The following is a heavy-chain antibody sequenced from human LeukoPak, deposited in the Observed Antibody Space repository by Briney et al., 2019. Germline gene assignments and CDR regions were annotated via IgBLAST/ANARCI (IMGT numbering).Heavy chain of an antibody. CDR1: GGSLSSRSYY. CDR2: IYYSRST. Sequence: PSETLSLTCTVSGGSLSSRSYYWGWLRQPPGKGLEWIGRIYYSRSTYYNPSLKSRLPISVDTSKNQYCLKLSSVTAADTAVYYCVYRSGWYYFDYWGQGTLVTVSS. D-gene: IGHD6-19*01. J-gene: IGHJ4*02. CDR3: VYRSGWYYFDY. V-gene: IGHV4-39*01.